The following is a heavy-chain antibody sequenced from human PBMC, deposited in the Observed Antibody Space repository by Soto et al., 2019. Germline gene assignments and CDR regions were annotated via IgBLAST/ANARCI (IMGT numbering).Heavy chain of an antibody. CDR3: ARYGTIANMDV. Sequence: PGGSLRLSCAASGFTFSSYGMHWVRQAPGKGLEWVAVIWYDGSNKYYADSVKGRFTISRDNSKNTLYLQMNSLRAEDTAVYYCARYGTIANMDVWGKGTTVTVSS. D-gene: IGHD3-3*01. J-gene: IGHJ6*03. CDR2: IWYDGSNK. CDR1: GFTFSSYG. V-gene: IGHV3-33*01.